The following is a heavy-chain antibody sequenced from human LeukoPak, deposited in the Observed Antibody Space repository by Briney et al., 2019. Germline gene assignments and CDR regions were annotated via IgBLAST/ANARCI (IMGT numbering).Heavy chain of an antibody. CDR1: GYSISSGYY. CDR2: IYLSGST. CDR3: ARISPGAFDI. V-gene: IGHV4-38-2*01. J-gene: IGHJ3*02. D-gene: IGHD2-15*01. Sequence: SETLSLTCAVSGYSISSGYYWGWIRQPPGKGLEWIGIIYLSGSTYYSPSLKSRVTISVDTSENQFSLRLSSVTAADTAIYYCARISPGAFDIWGQGTMVTVSS.